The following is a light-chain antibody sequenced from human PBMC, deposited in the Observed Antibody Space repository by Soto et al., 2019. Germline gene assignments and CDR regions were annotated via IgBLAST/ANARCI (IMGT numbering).Light chain of an antibody. CDR1: QIVNSDY. Sequence: EIVLTQSPGTLSLSPGERATLSCGASQIVNSDYFAWFQLKPGQAPRLLIYGASMRATGIPDRFSGSWSGTVFTLTINRLEPEDFAMYYCQQYVNSPGTFGQGSRIEIK. J-gene: IGKJ1*01. CDR2: GAS. CDR3: QQYVNSPGT. V-gene: IGKV3-20*01.